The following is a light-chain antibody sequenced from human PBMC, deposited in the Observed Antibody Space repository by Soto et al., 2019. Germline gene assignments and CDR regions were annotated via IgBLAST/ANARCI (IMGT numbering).Light chain of an antibody. CDR2: DVS. J-gene: IGLJ2*01. V-gene: IGLV2-14*03. CDR1: SSDADAYNY. CDR3: SSYTSTTIL. Sequence: QSALTQPASVSGSPGQSIIISCTGTSSDADAYNYVSWYQHHPGKAPKLLIYDVSNRPSGLSNRFSGSKSGNTASLTISGLQHEDEDDYLCSSYTSTTILFGGGTKLTVL.